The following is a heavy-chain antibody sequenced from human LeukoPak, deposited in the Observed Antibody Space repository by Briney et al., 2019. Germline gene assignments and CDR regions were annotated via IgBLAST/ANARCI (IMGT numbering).Heavy chain of an antibody. V-gene: IGHV3-74*01. J-gene: IGHJ5*01. Sequence: QSGGSLRLSCAASGFTFSRYYMHWVRQAPGKGLVWVSRINGVGTDRIYADSVKGRFTISRDNAKNTLFLQMNSLRADDTAMYYCIGDWDHYGFDSWGQGTLVTVSS. D-gene: IGHD3-16*01. CDR1: GFTFSRYY. CDR2: INGVGTDR. CDR3: IGDWDHYGFDS.